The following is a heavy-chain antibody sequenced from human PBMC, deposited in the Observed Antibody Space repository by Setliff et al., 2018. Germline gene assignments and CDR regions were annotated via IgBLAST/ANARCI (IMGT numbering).Heavy chain of an antibody. V-gene: IGHV4-30-4*08. D-gene: IGHD1-26*01. J-gene: IGHJ3*01. CDR3: AREVGTSTSSDAFDV. CDR1: GDSISSGDYF. Sequence: SETLSLTCTVSGDSISSGDYFWSWIRQPPGKGLERIAYIYHSGSAYYNPSLKSRVIMSVDTSKNQFSLHLTSVTAADTAVYYCAREVGTSTSSDAFDVWGQGMMVTVSS. CDR2: IYHSGSA.